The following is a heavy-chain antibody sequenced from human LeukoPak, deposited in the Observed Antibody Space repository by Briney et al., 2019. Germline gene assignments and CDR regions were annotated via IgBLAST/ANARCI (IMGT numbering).Heavy chain of an antibody. J-gene: IGHJ4*02. Sequence: PGGSLRLSCAASGFTVSSNYMSWVRQAPGKGLEWVSAISGSGGSTYYADSVKGRFTISRDNSKNTLYLQMNSLRAEDTAVYYCAKDDYYGSGSYYSDYWGQGTLVTVSS. CDR1: GFTVSSNY. CDR3: AKDDYYGSGSYYSDY. D-gene: IGHD3-10*01. CDR2: ISGSGGST. V-gene: IGHV3-23*01.